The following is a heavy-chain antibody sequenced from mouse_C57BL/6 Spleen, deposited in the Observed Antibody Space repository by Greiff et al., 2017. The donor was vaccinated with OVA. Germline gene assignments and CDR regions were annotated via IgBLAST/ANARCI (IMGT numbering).Heavy chain of an antibody. J-gene: IGHJ4*01. CDR1: GYTFTNYW. CDR2: IYPGGGYT. CDR3: ARRDGLYAMDY. V-gene: IGHV1-63*01. D-gene: IGHD2-3*01. Sequence: QVQLQQSGAELVRPGTSVKMSCKASGYTFTNYWIGWAKQRPGHGLEWIGDIYPGGGYTNYNEKFKGKATLTADKSSSTAYMQFSSLTSEDSAIYYCARRDGLYAMDYWGQGTSVTVSS.